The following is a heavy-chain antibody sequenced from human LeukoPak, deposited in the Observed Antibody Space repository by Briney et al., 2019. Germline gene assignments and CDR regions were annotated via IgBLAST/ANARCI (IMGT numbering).Heavy chain of an antibody. V-gene: IGHV3-48*04. D-gene: IGHD7-27*01. CDR1: GFTFSSYS. CDR3: AREITTNGGRYFDY. Sequence: EGSLRLSCAASGFTFSSYSMNWVRQAPGKGLEWVSYISSSSSTIYYADSVKGRFTISRDNAKNTLYLQMNSLRAEDTAVYYCAREITTNGGRYFDYWGQGTLVTVSS. CDR2: ISSSSSTI. J-gene: IGHJ4*02.